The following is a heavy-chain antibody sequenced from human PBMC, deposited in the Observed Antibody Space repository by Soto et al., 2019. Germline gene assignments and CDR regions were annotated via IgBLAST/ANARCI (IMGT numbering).Heavy chain of an antibody. J-gene: IGHJ4*02. Sequence: QVQLVQSGAEVKKPGSSVKVSCKASGGTFSSYAISWVRQAPGQGLEWMGGIIPIFGTANYAQKFQGRVTITADESTSTAYMELSRLRSEDTAVYYCARDGGYCSGGSCYLPDYWGQGTLVTVSS. CDR1: GGTFSSYA. CDR3: ARDGGYCSGGSCYLPDY. CDR2: IIPIFGTA. V-gene: IGHV1-69*01. D-gene: IGHD2-15*01.